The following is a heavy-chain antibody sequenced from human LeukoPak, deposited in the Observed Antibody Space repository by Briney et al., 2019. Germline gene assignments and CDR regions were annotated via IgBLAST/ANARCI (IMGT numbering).Heavy chain of an antibody. CDR2: IYHSGST. Sequence: SETLSLTCTVSGYSISSGHYWGWIRQPPGKGLEWIGSIYHSGSTYYSLSLKSRVNISVDTSKNQFSLKLSSVTAADTAVYYCTRRAAALDAFDIWGQGTMVTVSS. J-gene: IGHJ3*02. V-gene: IGHV4-38-2*02. D-gene: IGHD6-13*01. CDR3: TRRAAALDAFDI. CDR1: GYSISSGHY.